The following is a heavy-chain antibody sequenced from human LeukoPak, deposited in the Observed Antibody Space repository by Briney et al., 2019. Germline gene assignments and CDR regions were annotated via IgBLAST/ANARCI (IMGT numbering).Heavy chain of an antibody. CDR3: VRESLRGDYFDY. V-gene: IGHV3-53*01. J-gene: IGHJ4*02. CDR1: GFTFSDHF. Sequence: PGGSLRLSCAASGFTFSDHFLDWVRQAPGKGLEWVSLISGGGAKHYADSVKGRFTISRDISRNTVHLQMSSVRVDDTAVYYCVRESLRGDYFDYWGRGTRVTVSS. D-gene: IGHD4-17*01. CDR2: ISGGGAK.